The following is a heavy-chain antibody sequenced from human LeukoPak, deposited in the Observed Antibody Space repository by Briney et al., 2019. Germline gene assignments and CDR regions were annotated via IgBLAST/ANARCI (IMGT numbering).Heavy chain of an antibody. Sequence: ASVKVSCKASGYTFTSYDINWVRQATGQGLEWMGSMNPNSGNTGYAQKFQGRVTMNRNTYISTAYLELSSLRSEDTAVYYCAREGVITMVRGVIIQHYGMDVWGQGTTVTVFS. D-gene: IGHD3-10*01. CDR3: AREGVITMVRGVIIQHYGMDV. CDR1: GYTFTSYD. V-gene: IGHV1-8*01. J-gene: IGHJ6*02. CDR2: MNPNSGNT.